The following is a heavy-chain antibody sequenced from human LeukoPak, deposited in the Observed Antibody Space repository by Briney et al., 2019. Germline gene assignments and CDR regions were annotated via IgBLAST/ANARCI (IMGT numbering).Heavy chain of an antibody. CDR2: TYFTGST. Sequence: PSETLSLTCTVSGDSVISGDYRWTWIRQPPGKGLEWIGYTYFTGSTYFNPSLKRRVAISIDTSKNQFSLQLTSVTVADTAVYYCAREIPHYSGNWFDPWGQGTLVTVSS. CDR1: GDSVISGDYR. D-gene: IGHD3-10*01. V-gene: IGHV4-30-4*01. J-gene: IGHJ5*02. CDR3: AREIPHYSGNWFDP.